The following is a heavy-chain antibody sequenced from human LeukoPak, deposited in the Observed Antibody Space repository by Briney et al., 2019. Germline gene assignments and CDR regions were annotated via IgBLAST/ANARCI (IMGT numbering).Heavy chain of an antibody. V-gene: IGHV1-24*01. J-gene: IGHJ4*02. Sequence: ASVKVSCKVSGYTLTELSMHWVRQAPGKGLEWMGGFDPEDGETIYAQKFQGRVTMTEDTSTDTAYMDLSSLRSEDTAMYYCATDVVGDILPGYWGQGTLVTVSS. CDR3: ATDVVGDILPGY. D-gene: IGHD3-16*01. CDR1: GYTLTELS. CDR2: FDPEDGET.